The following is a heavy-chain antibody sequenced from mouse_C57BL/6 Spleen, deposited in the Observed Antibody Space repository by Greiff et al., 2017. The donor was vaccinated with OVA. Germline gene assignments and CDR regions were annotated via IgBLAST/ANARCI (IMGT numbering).Heavy chain of an antibody. CDR1: GYTFTSYW. CDR2: IDPSDSET. D-gene: IGHD6-2*01. J-gene: IGHJ4*01. CDR3: ARASLLEDYYARDY. V-gene: IGHV1-52*01. Sequence: VQLQQPGAELVTPGSSVKLSCKASGYTFTSYWMHWVKQRPIHGLEWIGNIDPSDSETHYHQQFKDPATLTVDKSSSTTYMQLSSLTSEDSAVYYCARASLLEDYYARDYWGQGTSVTVSS.